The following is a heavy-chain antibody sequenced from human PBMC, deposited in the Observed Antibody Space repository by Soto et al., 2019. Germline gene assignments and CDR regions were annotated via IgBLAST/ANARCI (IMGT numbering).Heavy chain of an antibody. CDR3: ARDRALNNAAVGTAH. CDR2: IIPMFGIT. D-gene: IGHD6-13*01. CDR1: GGTFSSYV. Sequence: QVQLVQSGAEVKKPGSSVKVSCKASGGTFSSYVMTWVRQAPGQGLEWMGRIIPMFGITDYAPKFQGRVTITADKSTTTAYMELSSLRSEDTAIYYCARDRALNNAAVGTAHWGQGTLVTVSS. J-gene: IGHJ4*02. V-gene: IGHV1-69*04.